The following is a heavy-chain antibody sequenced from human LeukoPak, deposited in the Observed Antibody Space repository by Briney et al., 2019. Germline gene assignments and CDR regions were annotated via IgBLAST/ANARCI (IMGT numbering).Heavy chain of an antibody. CDR3: AKDRHYDFWSGSSDAFDI. D-gene: IGHD3-3*01. V-gene: IGHV3-33*06. CDR2: LWYDGSNK. J-gene: IGHJ3*02. CDR1: GFTFSSYG. Sequence: GGSLRLSCAASGFTFSSYGMHWVRQAPGKGLEWVAVLWYDGSNKYYADSVKGRFTISRDNSKNTLYLQMNSLRAEDTAVYYCAKDRHYDFWSGSSDAFDIWGQGTMVTVSS.